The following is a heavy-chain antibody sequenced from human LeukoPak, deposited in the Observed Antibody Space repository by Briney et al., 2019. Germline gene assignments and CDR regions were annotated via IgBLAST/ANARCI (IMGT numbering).Heavy chain of an antibody. Sequence: GGSLRLSCTASGFIFSNYGMDWVRQAPGKGLEWVSYIGSNIKSIDYADSVKGRFTISRDNAKNSLFLQMNSLRAEDTAVYYCARGGAARPDYWGQGTPVTVSS. CDR2: IGSNIKSI. V-gene: IGHV3-48*01. J-gene: IGHJ4*02. CDR3: ARGGAARPDY. CDR1: GFIFSNYG. D-gene: IGHD6-6*01.